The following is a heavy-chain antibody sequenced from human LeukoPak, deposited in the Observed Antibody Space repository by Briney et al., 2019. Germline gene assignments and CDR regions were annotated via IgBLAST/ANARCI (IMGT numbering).Heavy chain of an antibody. CDR3: ARGGEDYDFWSGYFYCYYYMDV. J-gene: IGHJ6*03. D-gene: IGHD3-3*01. V-gene: IGHV7-4-1*02. CDR2: INTNTGNP. Sequence: GASVKVSCKASGYTFTSYAMNWVRQAPGQGLEWMGWINTNTGNPTYAQGFTGRFVFSLDTSVSTAYLQISSLKAEDTAVYYCARGGEDYDFWSGYFYCYYYMDVWGKGTTVTVSS. CDR1: GYTFTSYA.